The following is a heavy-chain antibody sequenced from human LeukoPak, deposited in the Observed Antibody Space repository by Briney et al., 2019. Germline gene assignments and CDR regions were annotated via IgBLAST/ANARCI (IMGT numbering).Heavy chain of an antibody. CDR2: IYFSGST. V-gene: IGHV4-39*07. Sequence: SETLSLTCTVSGGSISSSSHYWGWIRQPPGKGLEWIGSIYFSGSTDYNPSLKSRVSISIDPPKNQFSLKLISVTAADTAVYYCARVGVSCSGGNCYAYSGRFYYWGQGTLVTVSS. D-gene: IGHD2-15*01. CDR1: GGSISSSSHY. J-gene: IGHJ4*02. CDR3: ARVGVSCSGGNCYAYSGRFYY.